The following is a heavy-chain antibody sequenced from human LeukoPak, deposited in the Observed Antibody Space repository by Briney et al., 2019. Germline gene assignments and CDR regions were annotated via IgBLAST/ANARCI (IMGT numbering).Heavy chain of an antibody. CDR3: ARHFRVGYCSGGSCSQIDY. D-gene: IGHD2-15*01. V-gene: IGHV4-39*01. CDR2: ISYSGST. J-gene: IGHJ4*02. Sequence: PSETLSLTCTVSGGSINSGRYDWGWIRQPPGMGLEWIGTISYSGSTYYNPSLKSRSTITVDTSNNLFSLKLSSVTAADTAVYYCARHFRVGYCSGGSCSQIDYWGQGTLVTVSS. CDR1: GGSINSGRYD.